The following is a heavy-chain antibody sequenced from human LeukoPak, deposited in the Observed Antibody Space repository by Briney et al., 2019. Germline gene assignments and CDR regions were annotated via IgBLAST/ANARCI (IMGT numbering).Heavy chain of an antibody. D-gene: IGHD3-10*01. V-gene: IGHV4-34*01. Sequence: SETLSLTCAVYGGSFSGYYWSWIRQPPGKGLEWIGEINHSGSTNYNPSLKSRVTISVDTSKNQFSLKLSSVTAADTAVYYCARLELSARGRAYYYGSGSYGSSLYFDYWGQGTLVTVSS. CDR1: GGSFSGYY. CDR2: INHSGST. J-gene: IGHJ4*02. CDR3: ARLELSARGRAYYYGSGSYGSSLYFDY.